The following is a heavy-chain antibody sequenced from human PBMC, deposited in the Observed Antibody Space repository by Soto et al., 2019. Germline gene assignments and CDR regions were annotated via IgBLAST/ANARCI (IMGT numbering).Heavy chain of an antibody. CDR3: AKEGRKGSGSYYNTVGYFDY. D-gene: IGHD3-10*01. CDR1: GFTFSSYA. CDR2: ISGSGGST. V-gene: IGHV3-23*01. Sequence: GGSLRLSCAASGFTFSSYAMSWVRQAPGKGLEWVSAISGSGGSTYYADSVKGRFTISRDNSKNTLYLQMNSLRAEDTAVYYCAKEGRKGSGSYYNTVGYFDYWGQGTLVTVSS. J-gene: IGHJ4*02.